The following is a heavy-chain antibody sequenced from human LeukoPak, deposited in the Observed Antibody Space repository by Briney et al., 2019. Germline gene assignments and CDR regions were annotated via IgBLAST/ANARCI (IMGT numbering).Heavy chain of an antibody. Sequence: QPSETLSLTCTVSGGSISSYYWSWIRQPPGKGLEWIGYIYYSGSTNYNPSLKSRVTISVDTSKNQFSLKLSSVTAADTAVYYCARDSSDVPGADWGQGTLVTVSS. J-gene: IGHJ4*02. D-gene: IGHD6-25*01. CDR1: GGSISSYY. V-gene: IGHV4-59*01. CDR3: ARDSSDVPGAD. CDR2: IYYSGST.